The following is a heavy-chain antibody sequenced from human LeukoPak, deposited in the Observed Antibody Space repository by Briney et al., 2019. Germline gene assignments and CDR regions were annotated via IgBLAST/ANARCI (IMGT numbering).Heavy chain of an antibody. CDR2: INHSGST. CDR1: GGSFSGYY. J-gene: IGHJ6*03. D-gene: IGHD4-11*01. V-gene: IGHV4-34*01. CDR3: ARDRLDNYPYCYYYMDV. Sequence: PSETLSLTCAVYGGSFSGYYWSWIRQPPGKGLEWIGEINHSGSTNYNPSLKSRVTISVDTSKNKFSLKLSSVTAADTAVYYCARDRLDNYPYCYYYMDVWGKGTTVTVSS.